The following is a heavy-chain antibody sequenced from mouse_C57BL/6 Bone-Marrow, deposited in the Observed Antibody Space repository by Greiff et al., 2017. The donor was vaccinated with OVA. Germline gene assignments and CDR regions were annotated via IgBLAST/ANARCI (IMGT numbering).Heavy chain of an antibody. V-gene: IGHV1-15*01. D-gene: IGHD2-5*01. CDR2: IDPETGGT. CDR1: GYTFTDYE. CDR3: TRDYSNYYAMGY. Sequence: QVQLQQSGAELVRPGASVTLSCKASGYTFTDYEMHWVKQTPVHGLEWIGAIDPETGGTAYNQKFKGKAILTADKSSSTAYLELRSLTSEDSAVYYSTRDYSNYYAMGYWGQGTSVTVSS. J-gene: IGHJ4*01.